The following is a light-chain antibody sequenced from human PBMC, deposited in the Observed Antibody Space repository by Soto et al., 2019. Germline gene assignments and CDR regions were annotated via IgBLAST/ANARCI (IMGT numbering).Light chain of an antibody. Sequence: EIGLTQSPATLSLSPGERATLSCRASQSVSSYLAWYQQKPGQAPRLLIYDASNRATGIPARFSGSGSETDFTLTIRSLEPEDFAVYYCQQRINWPGTFGQGTKVEIK. V-gene: IGKV3-11*01. CDR2: DAS. CDR1: QSVSSY. J-gene: IGKJ1*01. CDR3: QQRINWPGT.